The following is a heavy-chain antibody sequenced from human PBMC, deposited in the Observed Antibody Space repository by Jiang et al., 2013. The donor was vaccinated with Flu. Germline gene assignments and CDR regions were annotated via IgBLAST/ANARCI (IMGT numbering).Heavy chain of an antibody. Sequence: GPGLVKPSQTLSLTCTVSGGSISSGGYYWNWIRQHPEKGLEWIGYIYYSGSTYYNPSLKSRVTISVDTSKNQFSLKLSSVTAADTAVYYCARDRRFDHSSGWYGDAFDVWGQGTMVTVSS. V-gene: IGHV4-31*03. CDR3: ARDRRFDHSSGWYGDAFDV. CDR2: IYYSGST. D-gene: IGHD6-19*01. J-gene: IGHJ3*01. CDR1: GGSISSGGYY.